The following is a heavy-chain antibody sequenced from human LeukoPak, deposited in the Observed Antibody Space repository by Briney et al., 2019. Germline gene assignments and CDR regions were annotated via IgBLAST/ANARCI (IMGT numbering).Heavy chain of an antibody. D-gene: IGHD2-2*01. CDR2: INPNSGGT. Sequence: ASVKVSCKASGYTFTGYYMHWVRQAPGQGLEWMGWINPNSGGTNYAQKFQGRVTMTRDTSISTAYMELSRLRSDDTAVYYCAREIYCSSTSCYVSRDYWGQGTLVTVSS. CDR3: AREIYCSSTSCYVSRDY. J-gene: IGHJ4*02. V-gene: IGHV1-2*02. CDR1: GYTFTGYY.